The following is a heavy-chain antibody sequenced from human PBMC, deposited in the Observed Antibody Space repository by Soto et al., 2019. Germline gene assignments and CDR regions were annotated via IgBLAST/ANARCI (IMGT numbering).Heavy chain of an antibody. Sequence: QLQLLESGPGLVKASETLSLTCNVSGGSISTSRSYWAWIRQPPGKGLECLANISYSGSTYYNPSLARRVPVSAHPSKNEFSLKLRSVTAADTAVYYCARQPTTGDTDLWFDPWGQGTLVTVSS. CDR1: GGSISTSRSY. CDR3: ARQPTTGDTDLWFDP. V-gene: IGHV4-39*01. CDR2: ISYSGST. J-gene: IGHJ5*02. D-gene: IGHD2-21*01.